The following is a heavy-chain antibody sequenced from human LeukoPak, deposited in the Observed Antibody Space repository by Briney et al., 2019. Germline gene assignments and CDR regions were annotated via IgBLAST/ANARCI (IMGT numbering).Heavy chain of an antibody. CDR2: IYTSGST. Sequence: SETLSLTCTVSGGSLRSYYWSWIRQPAGKGLEYIGRIYTSGSTNYNPSPKSRVTMSVDTSKNQFSLKLNSVTAADTAVYYCARDPGYYGSGTRGAFDYWGQGTLVTVSS. J-gene: IGHJ4*02. V-gene: IGHV4-4*07. D-gene: IGHD3-10*01. CDR1: GGSLRSYY. CDR3: ARDPGYYGSGTRGAFDY.